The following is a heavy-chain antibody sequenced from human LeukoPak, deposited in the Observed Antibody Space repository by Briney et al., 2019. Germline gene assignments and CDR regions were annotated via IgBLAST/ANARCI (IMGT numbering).Heavy chain of an antibody. J-gene: IGHJ6*02. CDR3: ARGKKSRIAAATFVVYYYYGMDV. CDR2: ISSSGSTI. Sequence: GGSLRLSCAASGFTFSDYYMSWIRQAPGKGLEGVSYISSSGSTIYYADSVKGRFTISRDNAKNSLYLQMNSLRAEDTAVYYCARGKKSRIAAATFVVYYYYGMDVWGQGTTVTVSS. CDR1: GFTFSDYY. D-gene: IGHD6-13*01. V-gene: IGHV3-11*01.